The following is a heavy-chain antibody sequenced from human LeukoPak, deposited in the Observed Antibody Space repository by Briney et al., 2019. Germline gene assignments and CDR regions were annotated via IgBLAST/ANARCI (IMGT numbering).Heavy chain of an antibody. CDR3: AKEDDDSLDP. CDR2: LSGGGATA. CDR1: GFTFSSYA. Sequence: GGSLRLSCEGSGFTFSSYAISWVRQAPGKGLEWVSTLSGGGATANNADSVKGRFTISRDNSTNTVYLEMNSLRAEDTAVYYCAKEDDDSLDPWGQGTLVTVSA. J-gene: IGHJ5*02. V-gene: IGHV3-23*01. D-gene: IGHD4-17*01.